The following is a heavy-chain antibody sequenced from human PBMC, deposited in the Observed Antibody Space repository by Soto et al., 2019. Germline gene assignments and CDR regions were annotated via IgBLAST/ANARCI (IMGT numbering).Heavy chain of an antibody. D-gene: IGHD6-19*01. Sequence: QVQLVESGGGVVQPGRSLRLSCAASGFTFSSYGMHWVRQAPGKGLEWVAVIWYDGSNKYYADSVKGRFTISRDNSKNTLYLQMNSLRAEDTAVYYGVRDENSSGWPDAFDIWGQGTMVTVSS. CDR1: GFTFSSYG. CDR3: VRDENSSGWPDAFDI. J-gene: IGHJ3*02. CDR2: IWYDGSNK. V-gene: IGHV3-33*01.